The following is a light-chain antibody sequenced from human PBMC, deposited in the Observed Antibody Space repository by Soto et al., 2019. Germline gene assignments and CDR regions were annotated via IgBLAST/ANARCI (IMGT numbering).Light chain of an antibody. CDR3: QQYYSTYVT. V-gene: IGKV4-1*01. CDR1: QSVLYSSNNKNY. J-gene: IGKJ1*01. CDR2: WAS. Sequence: DIVMTQSPDSLAVSLGERATINCKSSQSVLYSSNNKNYLAWYQQKPGQPPKLLIYWASTRESGVPDRFSGSGSGTEFTLTISSLQAEDVAIYYCQQYYSTYVTFGQGTQVEIK.